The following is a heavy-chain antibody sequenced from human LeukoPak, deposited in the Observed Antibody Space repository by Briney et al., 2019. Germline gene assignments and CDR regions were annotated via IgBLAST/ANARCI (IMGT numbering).Heavy chain of an antibody. Sequence: ASVKVSCKASGYTFTSYGISWVRQAPGQGLEWMGWISAYNGNTNYAQKLQGRVTMTTDTSTSTAYMELRSLRSDDTAVYYCARDTIMITFGGVIVMGALDIWGQGTMVTVSS. J-gene: IGHJ3*02. CDR1: GYTFTSYG. V-gene: IGHV1-18*01. D-gene: IGHD3-16*02. CDR2: ISAYNGNT. CDR3: ARDTIMITFGGVIVMGALDI.